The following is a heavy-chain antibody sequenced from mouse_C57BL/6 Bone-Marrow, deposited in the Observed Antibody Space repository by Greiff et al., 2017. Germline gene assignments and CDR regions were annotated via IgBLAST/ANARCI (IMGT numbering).Heavy chain of an antibody. V-gene: IGHV10-1*01. CDR3: VRLVPPTAY. Sequence: EAGGGLVQPKGSLKLSCAASGFSFNTYAMNWVRQAPGKGLEWVARIRSKSNNYATYYADSVKDRFTISRDDSESMLYLQMNNLKTEDTAMYYCVRLVPPTAYWGQGTLVTVSA. CDR1: GFSFNTYA. D-gene: IGHD1-1*01. CDR2: IRSKSNNYAT. J-gene: IGHJ3*01.